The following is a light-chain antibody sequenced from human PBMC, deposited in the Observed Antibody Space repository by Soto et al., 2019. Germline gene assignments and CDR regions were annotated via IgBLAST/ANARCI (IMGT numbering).Light chain of an antibody. CDR3: HQRQYWPPIT. J-gene: IGKJ5*01. Sequence: EIVLTQSPGTLSLSPGERATLSYRAIQSVSISYLAWYQQKPGQAPRLLISDASNRATGIPARFSGSGSGTDFTLTISSLEPEDFAVYYCHQRQYWPPITFGQGTRLEI. V-gene: IGKV3-11*01. CDR1: QSVSISY. CDR2: DAS.